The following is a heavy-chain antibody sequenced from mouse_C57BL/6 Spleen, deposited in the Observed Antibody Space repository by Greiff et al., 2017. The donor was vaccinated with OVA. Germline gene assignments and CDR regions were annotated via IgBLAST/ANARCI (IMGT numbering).Heavy chain of an antibody. CDR2: IDPSDSYT. D-gene: IGHD4-1*01. CDR3: ARDWDGFAY. CDR1: GYTFTSYW. V-gene: IGHV1-69*01. J-gene: IGHJ3*01. Sequence: QQSCKASGYTFTSYWMHWVKQRPGQGLEWIGEIDPSDSYTNYNQKFKGKSTLTVDKSSSTAYMQLSSLTSEDSAVYYCARDWDGFAYWGQGTLVTVSA.